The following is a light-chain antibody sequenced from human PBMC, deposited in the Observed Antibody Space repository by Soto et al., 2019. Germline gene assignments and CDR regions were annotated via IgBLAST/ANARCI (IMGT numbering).Light chain of an antibody. CDR1: QSISTW. V-gene: IGKV1-5*03. J-gene: IGKJ4*01. CDR3: QQYNTYPLP. Sequence: DIQMTQSPSTLSASLGDRVTITCRSSQSISTWLAWYQQKPGKAPKLLIYKAFNLEGGVPSRFSGSGSGTEFTITISSLQPYDFATYYCQQYNTYPLPFGGGTTVEIK. CDR2: KAF.